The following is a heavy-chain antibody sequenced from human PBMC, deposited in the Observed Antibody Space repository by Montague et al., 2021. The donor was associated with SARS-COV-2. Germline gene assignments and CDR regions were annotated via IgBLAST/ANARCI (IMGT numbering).Heavy chain of an antibody. CDR3: ARLVSSWWVFDY. CDR2: INYSGDT. J-gene: IGHJ4*02. CDR1: SGSLSGYY. D-gene: IGHD2-8*02. Sequence: SETLSLTCAVYSGSLSGYYWSWIRQAPGKGLEWIGEINYSGDTYFNPSLTSRVTISMDTSESQFSLKMTSVTAADTAVYYCARLVSSWWVFDYGGQGPRVT. V-gene: IGHV4-34*01.